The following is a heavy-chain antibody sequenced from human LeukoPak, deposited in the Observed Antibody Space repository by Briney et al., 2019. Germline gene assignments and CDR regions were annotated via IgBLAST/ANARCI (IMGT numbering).Heavy chain of an antibody. Sequence: ASVKVSCKASGYTFTSYGISWVRQAPGQGLEWMGWISAYNGNTNYAQKLQGRVTMTTDTSTSTAYMELSSLRSEDTAVYYCARGPLHSSGWYYFDYWGQGTLVTVSS. CDR1: GYTFTSYG. D-gene: IGHD6-19*01. J-gene: IGHJ4*02. CDR3: ARGPLHSSGWYYFDY. CDR2: ISAYNGNT. V-gene: IGHV1-18*01.